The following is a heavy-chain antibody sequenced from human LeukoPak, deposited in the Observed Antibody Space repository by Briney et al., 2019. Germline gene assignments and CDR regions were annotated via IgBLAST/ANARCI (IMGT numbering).Heavy chain of an antibody. CDR1: GFTFSRYW. V-gene: IGHV3-74*01. CDR2: INTDGSTT. CDR3: ARVNTGNWYFDL. J-gene: IGHJ2*01. Sequence: GGSLRLSCAASGFTFSRYWMHWVRQAPGKGLVWVSRINTDGSTTSYADSVRGRFTISRDNAENTVYLQINSLGAEDTALYFCARVNTGNWYFDLWGRGTLVTVSS. D-gene: IGHD3-10*01.